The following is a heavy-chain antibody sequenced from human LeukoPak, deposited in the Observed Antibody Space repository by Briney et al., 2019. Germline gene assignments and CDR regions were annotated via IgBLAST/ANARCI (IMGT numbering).Heavy chain of an antibody. CDR3: VKDHEYSYDY. CDR2: SINGDNT. D-gene: IGHD5-18*01. CDR1: GFTVSSNY. J-gene: IGHJ4*02. Sequence: GGSLRLSCAASGFTVSSNYMSWVRQAPGKGLEFVSTISINGDNTYYADSVKGRFTISRDNSKNTLYLQVRSLRDEDTAVYYCVKDHEYSYDYWGRGTLVTVSS. V-gene: IGHV3-64D*06.